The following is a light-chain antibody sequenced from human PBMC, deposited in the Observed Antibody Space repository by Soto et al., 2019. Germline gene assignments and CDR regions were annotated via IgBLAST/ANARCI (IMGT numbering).Light chain of an antibody. CDR2: DAS. V-gene: IGKV3-11*01. CDR3: QQRSNWPTWT. CDR1: QSVSSSY. Sequence: EIVLTQSPGTLSLSPGERATLSCRASQSVSSSYLAWYQQKPGQAPSLLIYDASNRATGIPARFSGSGSGTDFTLTISSLEPEDFAVYYCQQRSNWPTWTFGQGTKVDIK. J-gene: IGKJ1*01.